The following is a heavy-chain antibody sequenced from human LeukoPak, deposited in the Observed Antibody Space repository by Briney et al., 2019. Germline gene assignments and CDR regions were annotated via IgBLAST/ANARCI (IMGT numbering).Heavy chain of an antibody. Sequence: SETLSLTCTVSGGSSSSSSYYWGWIRQPPGKGLEWIGSIYYSGSTYYNPSLKSRVTISVDTSKNQSSLKLSSVTAADTAVYYCARPRRIGYSGYDDGDYWGQGTLVTVSS. J-gene: IGHJ4*02. V-gene: IGHV4-39*01. CDR1: GGSSSSSSYY. CDR3: ARPRRIGYSGYDDGDY. CDR2: IYYSGST. D-gene: IGHD5-12*01.